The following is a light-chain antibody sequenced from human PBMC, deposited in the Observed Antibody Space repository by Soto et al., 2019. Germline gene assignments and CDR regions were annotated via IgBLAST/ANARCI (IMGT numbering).Light chain of an antibody. CDR3: QQYYSSPWT. Sequence: DIVMTQSADSLALSLCESSTINCKSSQSVLYSSNNKNYLAWYQQKSGQPPKLLIYWASTRESGVPDRFSGSGSGTDFTLTISSLQAADVAVYYCQQYYSSPWTFGQGTKVDIK. J-gene: IGKJ1*01. V-gene: IGKV4-1*01. CDR2: WAS. CDR1: QSVLYSSNNKNY.